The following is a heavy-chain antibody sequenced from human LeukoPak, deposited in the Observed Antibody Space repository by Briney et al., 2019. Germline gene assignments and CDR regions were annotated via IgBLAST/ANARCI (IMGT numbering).Heavy chain of an antibody. CDR2: VSYSGST. D-gene: IGHD4-17*01. Sequence: SETLSLTCTVSGGSITSYYWSWIRQPPGKGLEWIGYVSYSGSTNYNPSLKSRVTMSVDTSKNQFSLKLSSVTAADTAVYYCARYGDYTPGGFDYWGQGTLVTVSS. CDR1: GGSITSYY. J-gene: IGHJ4*02. V-gene: IGHV4-59*01. CDR3: ARYGDYTPGGFDY.